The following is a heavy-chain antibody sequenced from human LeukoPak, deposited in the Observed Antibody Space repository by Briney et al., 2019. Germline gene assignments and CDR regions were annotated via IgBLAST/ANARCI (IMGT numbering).Heavy chain of an antibody. D-gene: IGHD4-17*01. J-gene: IGHJ4*02. Sequence: SETLSLTCTVSGGSVSGYYWSWIRQPPGKGLEWIGYIYYSGSTNYNPSLKSRVTISVDTSKNQFSLKLSSVTAADTAVYYCAREGDYGVIYWGQGTLVTVTS. CDR1: GGSVSGYY. V-gene: IGHV4-59*02. CDR2: IYYSGST. CDR3: AREGDYGVIY.